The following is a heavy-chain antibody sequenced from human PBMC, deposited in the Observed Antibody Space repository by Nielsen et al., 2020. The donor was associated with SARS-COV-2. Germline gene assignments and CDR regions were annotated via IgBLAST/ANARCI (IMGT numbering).Heavy chain of an antibody. V-gene: IGHV1-18*01. CDR1: GYTFTSYG. J-gene: IGHJ3*02. D-gene: IGHD3-10*01. CDR2: ISAYNGNT. Sequence: ASVKVSCKASGYTFTSYGISWVRQAPGQGLEWMGWISAYNGNTNYAQKLQGRVTMTTDTSTSTAYMELRSLRSDDTAVYYCARERRITMVRGVRGAFDIWGQGTMVTVSS. CDR3: ARERRITMVRGVRGAFDI.